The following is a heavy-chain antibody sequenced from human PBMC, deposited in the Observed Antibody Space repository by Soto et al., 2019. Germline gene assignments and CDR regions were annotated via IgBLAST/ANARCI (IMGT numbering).Heavy chain of an antibody. D-gene: IGHD2-2*01. Sequence: ASVKVSCKASGYTFTSYGITWVRQAPGQGLEWVGWISPYDGDTHQGQTLQGRVTMTTDTSTRTAHMELRSLRSDDTAVYYCARNRIKWTYGRNRYQRYGMDVWGQGTTVTVSS. V-gene: IGHV1-18*01. CDR2: ISPYDGDT. CDR3: ARNRIKWTYGRNRYQRYGMDV. CDR1: GYTFTSYG. J-gene: IGHJ6*02.